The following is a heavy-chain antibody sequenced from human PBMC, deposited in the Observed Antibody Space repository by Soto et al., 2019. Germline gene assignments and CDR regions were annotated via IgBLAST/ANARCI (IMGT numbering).Heavy chain of an antibody. Sequence: IRQPPGKGLEWIGYIFSSGTTYYNPSLKSRLTMSLDASQNQVSLKLNSLTDADTAVYFCARVPSPFDYYYAMDVWGQGTTVTVSS. CDR2: IFSSGTT. D-gene: IGHD3-16*01. CDR3: ARVPSPFDYYYAMDV. V-gene: IGHV4-30-4*01. J-gene: IGHJ6*02.